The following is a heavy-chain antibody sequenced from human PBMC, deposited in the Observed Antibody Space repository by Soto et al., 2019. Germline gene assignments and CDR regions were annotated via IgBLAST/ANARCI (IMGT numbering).Heavy chain of an antibody. D-gene: IGHD4-17*01. J-gene: IGHJ4*02. CDR1: GASMSSYY. V-gene: IGHV4-59*01. CDR2: ISYSGST. CDR3: ATRSSINADLVDY. Sequence: SETLSITCTVSGASMSSYYWTWIRQPPGKGLELIGYISYSGSTNYNPSLKSRVTMSVDTSKNQFSLKLRSMTAADTAVYYCATRSSINADLVDYWGQGTLVTVSS.